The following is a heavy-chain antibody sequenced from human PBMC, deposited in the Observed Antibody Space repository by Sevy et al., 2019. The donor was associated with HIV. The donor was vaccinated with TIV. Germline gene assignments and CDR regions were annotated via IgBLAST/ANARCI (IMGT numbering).Heavy chain of an antibody. D-gene: IGHD6-13*01. Sequence: GGSLRLSCAASGFTFDDYAMHWVRQAPGKGLEWVSGISWNSGSIGYADSVKGRFTISRDNAKNSLYLQMNSLRAEDTAVYYCAKAYIAAAGTLSYYYYGMDVWGQGTTVTVSS. CDR2: ISWNSGSI. CDR3: AKAYIAAAGTLSYYYYGMDV. J-gene: IGHJ6*02. CDR1: GFTFDDYA. V-gene: IGHV3-9*01.